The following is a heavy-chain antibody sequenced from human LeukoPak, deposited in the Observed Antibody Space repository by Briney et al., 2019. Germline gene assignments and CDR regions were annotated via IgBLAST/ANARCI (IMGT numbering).Heavy chain of an antibody. V-gene: IGHV1-69*13. D-gene: IGHD5-24*01. Sequence: ASVKVSCKASGYTFTSYYMHWVRQAPGQGLEWMGGIIPIFGTANYAQKFQGRVTITADESTSTAYMELSSLRSEDTAVYYCARDRASRDGYNYAAGYWGQGTLVTVSS. J-gene: IGHJ4*02. CDR2: IIPIFGTA. CDR3: ARDRASRDGYNYAAGY. CDR1: GYTFTSYY.